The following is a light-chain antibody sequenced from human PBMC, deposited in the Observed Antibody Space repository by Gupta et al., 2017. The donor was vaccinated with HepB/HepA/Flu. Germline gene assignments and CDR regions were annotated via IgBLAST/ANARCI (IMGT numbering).Light chain of an antibody. Sequence: DIVMTQSPDSLAVSLGERATINCKSSQSILYSSINKDSLAWYQQTPGQPPKLLISWASTRESGVPDRFSGSGSGTDFTLTIDSLRAEDVAVYYCQQYSSTQWTFGQGTKLEIK. V-gene: IGKV4-1*01. CDR3: QQYSSTQWT. CDR2: WAS. J-gene: IGKJ2*02. CDR1: QSILYSSINKDS.